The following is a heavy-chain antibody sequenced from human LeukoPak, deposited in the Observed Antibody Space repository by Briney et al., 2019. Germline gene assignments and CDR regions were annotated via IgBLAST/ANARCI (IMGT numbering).Heavy chain of an antibody. CDR3: ALLRLRFGQAPIDY. CDR1: GGSISSNNW. Sequence: SGTLSLTCAVSGGSISSNNWWGWVRQPPGKGLEWIGEINHSGSTNYNPSLKSRVTISVDTSKNQFSLKLSSVTAADTAVYYCALLRLRFGQAPIDYWGQGTLVTVSS. V-gene: IGHV4-4*02. D-gene: IGHD5-12*01. J-gene: IGHJ4*02. CDR2: INHSGST.